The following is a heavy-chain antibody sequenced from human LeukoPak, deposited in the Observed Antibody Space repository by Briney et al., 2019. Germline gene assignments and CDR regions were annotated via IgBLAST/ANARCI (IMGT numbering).Heavy chain of an antibody. Sequence: GGSLRLSCAASGFTFSSYWMSWVRQAPGKGLEWVGFIRSKVYDGTTEYAASVKGRFTISRDDSKSIAYLHMNSLKIDDTAVYYCTRVWLQYFDYWDQGTLITVSS. V-gene: IGHV3-49*04. CDR2: IRSKVYDGTT. D-gene: IGHD5-24*01. J-gene: IGHJ4*02. CDR1: GFTFSSYW. CDR3: TRVWLQYFDY.